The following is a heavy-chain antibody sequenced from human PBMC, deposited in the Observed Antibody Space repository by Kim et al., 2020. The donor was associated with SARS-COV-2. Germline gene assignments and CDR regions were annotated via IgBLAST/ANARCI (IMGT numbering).Heavy chain of an antibody. V-gene: IGHV3-53*01. D-gene: IGHD3-22*01. J-gene: IGHJ4*02. CDR1: GFTVSSNY. Sequence: GGSLRLSCAASGFTVSSNYMSWVRQAPGKGLEWVSVIYSGGSTYYADSVKGRFTISRDNSKNTLYLQMNSLRAEDTAVYYCARDRHYYDSSGYLDWGQGTLVTVSS. CDR3: ARDRHYYDSSGYLD. CDR2: IYSGGST.